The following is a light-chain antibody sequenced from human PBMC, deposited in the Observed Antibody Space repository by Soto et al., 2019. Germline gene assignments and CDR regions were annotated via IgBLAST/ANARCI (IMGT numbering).Light chain of an antibody. CDR3: QQYNTWPWT. J-gene: IGKJ1*01. CDR1: QTISSS. Sequence: EPLMTQSPATLSVCPGARATLYCRASQTISSSLAWYQHKPGQAPRLLIFGASPRATGVPARFSGGGSGTLFTLTISSLQSEDFGIYYCQQYNTWPWTFGQGTKGDIK. V-gene: IGKV3-15*01. CDR2: GAS.